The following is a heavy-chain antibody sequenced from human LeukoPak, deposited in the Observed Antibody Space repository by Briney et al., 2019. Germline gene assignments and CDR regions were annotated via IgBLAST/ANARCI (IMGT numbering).Heavy chain of an antibody. D-gene: IGHD3-16*01. Sequence: GGSLRLSCVASGFDFNYYDMNWVRQASGKGLEWVSSISSKSTYIDSADSTKGRFTISRDNANNSVFLQMSSLRPEDTAVYYCARRGGLSSGRGFDHWGQGTLVTVSS. CDR1: GFDFNYYD. CDR2: ISSKSTYI. V-gene: IGHV3-21*01. CDR3: ARRGGLSSGRGFDH. J-gene: IGHJ4*02.